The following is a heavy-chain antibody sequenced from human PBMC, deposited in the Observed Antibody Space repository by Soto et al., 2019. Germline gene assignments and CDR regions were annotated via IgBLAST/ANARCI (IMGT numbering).Heavy chain of an antibody. J-gene: IGHJ4*02. CDR2: IYYSGST. D-gene: IGHD3-22*01. Sequence: LRETLSLTCTVSGGSISSYYWSWIRQPPGKGLEWIGYIYYSGSTNYNPSLKSRVTISVDTSKNQFSLKLSSVTAADTAVYYCARVTYYYDSSGYSPFDYWGQGTLVTVSS. CDR1: GGSISSYY. V-gene: IGHV4-59*01. CDR3: ARVTYYYDSSGYSPFDY.